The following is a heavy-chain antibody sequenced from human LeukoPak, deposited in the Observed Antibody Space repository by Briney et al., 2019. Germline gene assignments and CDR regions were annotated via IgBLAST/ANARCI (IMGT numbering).Heavy chain of an antibody. CDR2: IRGNGET. D-gene: IGHD3-16*01. J-gene: IGHJ4*02. V-gene: IGHV3-23*01. Sequence: GSPRLSCAATGLRFSSFSMSWGRQGSARGLERVSSIRGNGETFYADSVKGRFTLYSDSSTNTVYFQLNNLRVEDTAIYYCARASWVSSTDAVRWGQGTLVTVSS. CDR1: GLRFSSFS. CDR3: ARASWVSSTDAVR.